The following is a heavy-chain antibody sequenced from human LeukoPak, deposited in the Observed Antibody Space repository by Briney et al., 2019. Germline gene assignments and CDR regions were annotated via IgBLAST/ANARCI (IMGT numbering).Heavy chain of an antibody. CDR1: GFTFNTYG. V-gene: IGHV3-30*03. CDR3: AGDYGGNNY. CDR2: ISYDGSDK. Sequence: GGSLRLSCAASGFTFNTYGMHWVRQAPGKGLEWVAFISYDGSDKNYAESVKGRFTVSRDNAKNSLYLQMNSLRAEDTAVYYCAGDYGGNNYWGQGTLVTVSS. D-gene: IGHD4-23*01. J-gene: IGHJ4*02.